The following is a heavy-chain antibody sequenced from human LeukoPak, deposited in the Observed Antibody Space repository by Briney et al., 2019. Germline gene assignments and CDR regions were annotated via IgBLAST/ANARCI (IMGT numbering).Heavy chain of an antibody. J-gene: IGHJ4*02. D-gene: IGHD2-15*01. V-gene: IGHV3-30*18. Sequence: GGSLRLSCAASGFTFSSYGMHWVRQAPGKGLEWVAVISYDGSNKYYADSVKGRFTISRDNSKSTLYLQMNSLRAEDTAVYYCAKDQNGYCSGGSCYSDYWGQGTLVTVSS. CDR1: GFTFSSYG. CDR2: ISYDGSNK. CDR3: AKDQNGYCSGGSCYSDY.